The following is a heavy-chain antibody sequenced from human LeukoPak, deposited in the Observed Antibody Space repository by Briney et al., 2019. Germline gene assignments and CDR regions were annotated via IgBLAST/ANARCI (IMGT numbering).Heavy chain of an antibody. D-gene: IGHD6-19*01. CDR1: GYTFTGYY. J-gene: IGHJ4*02. CDR3: ARDKSGNSGWYSYFDY. CDR2: INPNSGDT. Sequence: ASVKVSCKASGYTFTGYYMHWVRQAPGQGLEWMGWINPNSGDTNYAQKFQGRVTMTRDTSISTAYMELSRLRSDDTAVYYCARDKSGNSGWYSYFDYWGQGTLVTVSS. V-gene: IGHV1-2*02.